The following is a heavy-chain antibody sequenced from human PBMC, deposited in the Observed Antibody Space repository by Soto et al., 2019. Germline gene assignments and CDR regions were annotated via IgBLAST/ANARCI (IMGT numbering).Heavy chain of an antibody. V-gene: IGHV4-59*01. CDR1: GGSISSYY. J-gene: IGHJ5*02. Sequence: SETLSLTCTVSGGSISSYYWSWIRQPPGKGLEWIGYIYYSGSTNYNPSLKSRVTISVGTSKNQFSLKLSSVTAADTAVYYCARGRPLLRFLDPWGQGTLVTVSS. CDR3: ARGRPLLRFLDP. D-gene: IGHD3-3*01. CDR2: IYYSGST.